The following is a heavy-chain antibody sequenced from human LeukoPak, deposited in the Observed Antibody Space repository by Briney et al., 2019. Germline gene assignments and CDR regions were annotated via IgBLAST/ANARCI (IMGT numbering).Heavy chain of an antibody. CDR3: ARGKYQLDY. CDR2: IYYSGST. V-gene: IGHV4-59*08. CDR1: GGSISPYY. D-gene: IGHD2-2*01. J-gene: IGHJ4*02. Sequence: PSETLSLTCTVSGGSISPYYWSWTRQPPGKGLEWIGHIYYSGSTNHNPSLRSRVTISVDTSKNQFSLKLSSVTAADTAVYYCARGKYQLDYWGQGTLVTVSS.